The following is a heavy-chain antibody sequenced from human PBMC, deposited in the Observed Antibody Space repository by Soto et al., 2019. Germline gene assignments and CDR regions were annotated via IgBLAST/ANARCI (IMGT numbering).Heavy chain of an antibody. CDR2: INHSGST. D-gene: IGHD2-21*01. CDR1: GGSFSGYY. V-gene: IGHV4-34*01. Sequence: PSETLSLTCAVYGGSFSGYYWSWIRQPPGKGLEWIGEINHSGSTNYNPSLKSRVTISVDTSKNQFSLKLSSVTAADTAVYYCARRERVVVIDNFDYWGQGTLVTVSS. J-gene: IGHJ4*02. CDR3: ARRERVVVIDNFDY.